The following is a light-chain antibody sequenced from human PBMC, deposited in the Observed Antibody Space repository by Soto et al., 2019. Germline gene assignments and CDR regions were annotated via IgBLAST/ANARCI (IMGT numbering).Light chain of an antibody. V-gene: IGLV2-14*01. CDR1: SSDVGGYDY. CDR2: EVN. CDR3: SSYSISTAYL. J-gene: IGLJ1*01. Sequence: QSALAQPASVSGSPGQSITISCTGTSSDVGGYDYVSWYQLHPGKAPKLMVFEVNNRPSGVSYRFSGSKSGNTASLTISGLQAEDEADYFCSSYSISTAYLFGTGIKV.